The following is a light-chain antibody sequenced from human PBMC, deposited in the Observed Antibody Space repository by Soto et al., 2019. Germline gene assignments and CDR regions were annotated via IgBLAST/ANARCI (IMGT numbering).Light chain of an antibody. Sequence: QSVLTQPPSVSGAPGQRVTISCTGSSCNIGAGYDVHWYQQLPGTAPKLLIYGNSNRPSGVPDRFSGSKSGTSASLAITGLQAEDVADYYCQSYDSSLSAWVFGGGTKLTVL. J-gene: IGLJ3*02. V-gene: IGLV1-40*01. CDR2: GNS. CDR3: QSYDSSLSAWV. CDR1: SCNIGAGYD.